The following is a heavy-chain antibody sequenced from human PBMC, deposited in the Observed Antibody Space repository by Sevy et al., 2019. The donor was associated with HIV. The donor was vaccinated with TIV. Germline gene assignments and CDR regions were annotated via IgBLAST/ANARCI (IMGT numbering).Heavy chain of an antibody. D-gene: IGHD4-17*01. Sequence: GGSLRLSCVASGFTFSSYEMNWFRQAPGKGLEWVSYISNSGSDIHYSDSLRGRFTISRDNAKNSLFLQMNSLRAEDTAVYYCARDLPPSATTVAHFDYWGQGTLVTVSS. V-gene: IGHV3-48*03. CDR1: GFTFSSYE. J-gene: IGHJ4*02. CDR2: ISNSGSDI. CDR3: ARDLPPSATTVAHFDY.